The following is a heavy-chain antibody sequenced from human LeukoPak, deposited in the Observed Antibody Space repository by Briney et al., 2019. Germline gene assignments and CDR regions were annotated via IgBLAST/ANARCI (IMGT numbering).Heavy chain of an antibody. V-gene: IGHV1-46*01. CDR1: GHTFTSYY. CDR2: INPSGGST. Sequence: ASVKVSCKASGHTFTSYYLHWVRQAPGQGLEWMGIINPSGGSTSYAQKFQGRVTMTSDTSASTVYMDLSSLRSEDTAVYYCARGYYGSGSYRVFDVWGQGTMVTVSS. D-gene: IGHD3-10*01. J-gene: IGHJ3*01. CDR3: ARGYYGSGSYRVFDV.